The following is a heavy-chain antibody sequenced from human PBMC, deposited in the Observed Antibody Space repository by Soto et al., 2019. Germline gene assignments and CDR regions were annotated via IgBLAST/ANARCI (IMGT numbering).Heavy chain of an antibody. CDR3: ARDPADSSGWYNWFDP. J-gene: IGHJ5*02. D-gene: IGHD6-19*01. Sequence: ASVKVSCKASGYTFTGYYMHWVRQAPGQGLEWMGWINPNSGGTNYAQKFQGWVTMTRDTSISTAYMELSRLRSDDTAVYYCARDPADSSGWYNWFDPWGQGTLVTVSS. CDR2: INPNSGGT. CDR1: GYTFTGYY. V-gene: IGHV1-2*04.